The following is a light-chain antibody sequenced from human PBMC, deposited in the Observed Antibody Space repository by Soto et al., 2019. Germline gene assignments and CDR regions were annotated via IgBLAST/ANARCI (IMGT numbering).Light chain of an antibody. CDR1: QDISNY. V-gene: IGKV1-33*01. Sequence: DIQTTQSPSSLSASVGDRVTITCQASQDISNYLNWYQQKPGKAPKLLIYDASNLETGVPSRFSGSGSGTDFTFTISSLQPEDIATYYCQQYRGPVTFGPGTKVDIK. CDR3: QQYRGPVT. CDR2: DAS. J-gene: IGKJ3*01.